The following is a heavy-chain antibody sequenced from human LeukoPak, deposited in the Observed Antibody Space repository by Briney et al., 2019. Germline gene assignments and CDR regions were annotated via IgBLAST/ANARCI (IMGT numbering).Heavy chain of an antibody. CDR3: ARGTVTTDAFDI. D-gene: IGHD4-17*01. J-gene: IGHJ3*02. CDR2: ISSSSSYI. CDR1: GFTFSSYS. V-gene: IGHV3-21*01. Sequence: GGSLRLSCAASGFTFSSYSMNWVRQAPGKGLEWVSSISSSSSYIYYADSVKGRFTISRDNAKNSLYLQMYSLRAEDTAVYYCARGTVTTDAFDIWGQGTMVTVSS.